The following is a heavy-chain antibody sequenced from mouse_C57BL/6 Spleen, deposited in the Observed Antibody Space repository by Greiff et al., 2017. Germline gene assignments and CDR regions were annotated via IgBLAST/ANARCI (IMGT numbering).Heavy chain of an antibody. CDR2: IDPSDSYT. D-gene: IGHD1-1*01. J-gene: IGHJ4*01. V-gene: IGHV1-50*01. Sequence: VQLQQPGAELVKPGASVKLSCKASGYTFTSYWMQWVKQRPGQGLEWIGEIDPSDSYTNYNQKFKGKATLTVDTSSSTAYMQLSSLTSEDSAVYYCARYGSSPYYYAMDYWGQGTSVTVSS. CDR3: ARYGSSPYYYAMDY. CDR1: GYTFTSYW.